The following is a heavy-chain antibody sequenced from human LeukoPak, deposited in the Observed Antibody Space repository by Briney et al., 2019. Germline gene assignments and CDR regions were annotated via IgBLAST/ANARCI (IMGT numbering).Heavy chain of an antibody. CDR1: GFTFSSYS. CDR2: ISSSSSTI. J-gene: IGHJ4*02. D-gene: IGHD1-1*01. V-gene: IGHV3-48*01. CDR3: ARGLNWNYLDY. Sequence: PGGSLRLSCAASGFTFSSYSMNWVRQAPGKGLEWVSYISSSSSTIYCADSVKGRFTISRDNAKNSLYLQMNSLRAEDTAVYYCARGLNWNYLDYWGQGTLVTVSS.